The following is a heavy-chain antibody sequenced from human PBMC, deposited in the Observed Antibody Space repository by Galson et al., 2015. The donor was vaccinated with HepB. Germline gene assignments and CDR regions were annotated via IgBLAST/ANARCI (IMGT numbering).Heavy chain of an antibody. D-gene: IGHD2-2*01. J-gene: IGHJ6*02. Sequence: SLRLSCAASGFTVSSNYMSWVRQAPGKGLEWVSVIYSGGSTYYADSVKGRFTISRHNSKNTLYLQMNSLRAEDTAVYYCARFKVVPAAMDYYYGMDVWGQGTTVTVSS. CDR3: ARFKVVPAAMDYYYGMDV. V-gene: IGHV3-53*04. CDR2: IYSGGST. CDR1: GFTVSSNY.